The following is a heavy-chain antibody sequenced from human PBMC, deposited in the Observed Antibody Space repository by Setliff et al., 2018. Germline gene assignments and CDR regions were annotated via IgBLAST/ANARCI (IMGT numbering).Heavy chain of an antibody. Sequence: GGSLRLSCAASGFSFSSYTMNWVRQAPGKGLEWISSIGGSSNTIFYADSVKGRFTISRDNAKNSLYRQMSSLRAEDTAVYYCAKVGIFGGGYFDLWGLGTLVTVSS. CDR3: AKVGIFGGGYFDL. D-gene: IGHD3-3*01. V-gene: IGHV3-48*01. J-gene: IGHJ4*02. CDR2: IGGSSNTI. CDR1: GFSFSSYT.